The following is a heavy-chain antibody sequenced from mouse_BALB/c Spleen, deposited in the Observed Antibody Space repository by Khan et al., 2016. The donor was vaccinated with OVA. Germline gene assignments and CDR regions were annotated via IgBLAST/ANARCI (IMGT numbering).Heavy chain of an antibody. Sequence: QVQLKESGAEVVRPGVSVKISCKGSGYTFTDFAMHWVKQSRAKGLEWLGVISTYYGDADYNHKFRDKATMTVDKSSSTAYMELAGLTSEDSAIYYWGRGSGKSRFAYWGQGTLVTVSA. V-gene: IGHV1S137*01. CDR3: GRGSGKSRFAY. CDR1: GYTFTDFA. D-gene: IGHD1-3*01. CDR2: ISTYYGDA. J-gene: IGHJ3*01.